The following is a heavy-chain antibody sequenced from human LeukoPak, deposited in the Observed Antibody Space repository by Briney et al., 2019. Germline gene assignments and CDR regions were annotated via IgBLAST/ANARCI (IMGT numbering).Heavy chain of an antibody. Sequence: SETLSLTCTVSGGSISSSSYYWGWIRQPPGKGLEWIGYIYYSGSTNYNPSLKSRVTISVDTSKNQFSLKLSSVTAADTAVYYCARAGTNLGDYDYWGQGTLVTVPS. D-gene: IGHD4-17*01. V-gene: IGHV4-61*05. CDR3: ARAGTNLGDYDY. J-gene: IGHJ4*02. CDR2: IYYSGST. CDR1: GGSISSSSYY.